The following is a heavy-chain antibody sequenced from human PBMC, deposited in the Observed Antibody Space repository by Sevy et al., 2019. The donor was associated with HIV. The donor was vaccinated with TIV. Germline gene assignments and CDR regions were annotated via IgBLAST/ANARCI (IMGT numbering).Heavy chain of an antibody. J-gene: IGHJ4*02. Sequence: GGSLRLSCAASGFIFSGYGMHWVRQTPGEGLEWVAFLQYDGNKKFYAESVKGRFTISRDNSKDTLYLQMSSLRPEDTAIFYCVKVPLISLGADLFDYWGKGTLVTVSS. CDR3: VKVPLISLGADLFDY. CDR2: LQYDGNKK. D-gene: IGHD3-16*01. V-gene: IGHV3-30*02. CDR1: GFIFSGYG.